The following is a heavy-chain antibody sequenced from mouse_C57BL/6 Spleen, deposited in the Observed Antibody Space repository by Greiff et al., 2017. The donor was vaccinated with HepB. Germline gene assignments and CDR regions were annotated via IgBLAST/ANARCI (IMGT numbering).Heavy chain of an antibody. Sequence: EVKLMESGGGLVKPGGSLKLSCAASGFTFSSYAMSWVRQTPEKRLEWVATISDGGSYTYYPDNVKGRFTISRDNAKNNLYLQMSHLKSEDTAMYYCARDRDRGMAMDYWGQGTSVTVSS. CDR3: ARDRDRGMAMDY. CDR1: GFTFSSYA. CDR2: ISDGGSYT. D-gene: IGHD3-3*01. J-gene: IGHJ4*01. V-gene: IGHV5-4*01.